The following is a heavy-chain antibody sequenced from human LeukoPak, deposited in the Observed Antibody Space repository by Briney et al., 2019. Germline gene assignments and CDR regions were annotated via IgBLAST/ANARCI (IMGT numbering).Heavy chain of an antibody. Sequence: AGGSLRLSCAASGFTFSSYAMHWVRQAPGKGLEWVAVISYDGSNKYYAAPVKGRFTISRDDSKNTLYLQMNSLKTEDTAVYYCTTVTDVWGKGTTVTVSS. CDR3: TTVTDV. V-gene: IGHV3-30-3*01. J-gene: IGHJ6*04. CDR1: GFTFSSYA. CDR2: ISYDGSNK.